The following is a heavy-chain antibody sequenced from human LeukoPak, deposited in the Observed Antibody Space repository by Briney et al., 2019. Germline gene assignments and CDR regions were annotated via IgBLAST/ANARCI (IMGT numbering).Heavy chain of an antibody. J-gene: IGHJ4*02. D-gene: IGHD3-10*01. CDR1: EFTFSPYA. Sequence: GGSLRLSCVASEFTFSPYAMSWVRQAPGKGPEWVSGISSAGDNTFYADSVKGRFTISRDNSKNTLYLQMNYVRVEDTAIYYCADFGSGSYIFDYWGQGTLVTVSS. V-gene: IGHV3-23*01. CDR2: ISSAGDNT. CDR3: ADFGSGSYIFDY.